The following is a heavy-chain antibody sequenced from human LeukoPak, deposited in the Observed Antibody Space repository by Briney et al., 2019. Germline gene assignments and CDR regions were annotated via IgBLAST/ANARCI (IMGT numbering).Heavy chain of an antibody. J-gene: IGHJ5*02. D-gene: IGHD6-13*01. V-gene: IGHV4-39*01. Sequence: SETLSLTCTVSGGSISSSSYYWGWIRQPPGKGLEWIGSIYYSGSTYYNPSLKSRVTISVDTSKNQFSLKLSSVTAADTAVYYCARGRRTRYIAAGNWFDPWGQGTLVTVSS. CDR2: IYYSGST. CDR1: GGSISSSSYY. CDR3: ARGRRTRYIAAGNWFDP.